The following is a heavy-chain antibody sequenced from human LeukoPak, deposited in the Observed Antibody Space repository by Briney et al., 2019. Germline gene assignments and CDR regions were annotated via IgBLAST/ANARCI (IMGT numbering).Heavy chain of an antibody. CDR1: GGSISSSSYY. Sequence: PSETLSLTCTVSGGSISSSSYYWSWLRQPAGKGLEWIGRIYTSGSTNYNPSLKSRVTISVDKSKNQFSLKLSSVTAADTAVYYCARSSLWFGKNDAFDIWGQGTMVTVSS. J-gene: IGHJ3*02. V-gene: IGHV4-61*02. D-gene: IGHD3-10*01. CDR3: ARSSLWFGKNDAFDI. CDR2: IYTSGST.